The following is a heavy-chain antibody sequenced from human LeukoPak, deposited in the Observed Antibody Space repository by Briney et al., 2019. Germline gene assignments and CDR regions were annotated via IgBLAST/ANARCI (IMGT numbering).Heavy chain of an antibody. V-gene: IGHV1-8*01. D-gene: IGHD3-10*01. CDR2: MNPNSGNT. CDR3: AIRYGSGEKYYYYYMDV. Sequence: ASVKVSCKASGYTLTSYDINWVRQATGQGLEWMGWMNPNSGNTGYAQKFQGRVTMTRNTSISTAYMELSSLRSEDTAVYYCAIRYGSGEKYYYYYMDVWGKGTTVTVSS. CDR1: GYTLTSYD. J-gene: IGHJ6*03.